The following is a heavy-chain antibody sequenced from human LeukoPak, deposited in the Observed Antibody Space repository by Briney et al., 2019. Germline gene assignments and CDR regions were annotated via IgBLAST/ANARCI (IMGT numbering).Heavy chain of an antibody. V-gene: IGHV4-59*01. CDR1: GGSINYYY. CDR3: ARGLLGLKGIFDY. J-gene: IGHJ4*02. CDR2: VYYSGST. D-gene: IGHD2-15*01. Sequence: SETLSLTCTVSGGSINYYYWSWIRQPPGKELEWIGYVYYSGSTTYNPSLQSRVTISVDTSKNQFSLKLNSVTAADTAFYYCARGLLGLKGIFDYWGQGTLVTVSS.